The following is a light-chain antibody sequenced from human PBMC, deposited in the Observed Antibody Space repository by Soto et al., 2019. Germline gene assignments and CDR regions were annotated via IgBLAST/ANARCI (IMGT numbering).Light chain of an antibody. J-gene: IGLJ1*01. CDR2: EVN. CDR1: SSDVGSYNP. CDR3: CSYAGSSTFV. Sequence: QSVLTQPASVSGSPGQSITISCTGTSSDVGSYNPVSWYQQYPGKAPKLMIYEVNKRPSGVSNRFSGSKSGNTASLTISGLQAEDEADYYCCSYAGSSTFVFGTGTKLTVL. V-gene: IGLV2-23*02.